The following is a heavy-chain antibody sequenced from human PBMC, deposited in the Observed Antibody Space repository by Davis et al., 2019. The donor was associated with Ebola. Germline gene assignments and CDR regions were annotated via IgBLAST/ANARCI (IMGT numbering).Heavy chain of an antibody. V-gene: IGHV3-30*03. CDR3: ARYQETNPDYYGMDV. D-gene: IGHD2-8*01. CDR1: GISFSNYG. J-gene: IGHJ6*04. CDR2: ISPDGSDK. Sequence: GESLKISCAASGISFSNYGMFWVRQAPGKVMEWVAVISPDGSDKNYADSVKGRFTISRDNSKNTLYLQMNSLRADDTAVYYCARYQETNPDYYGMDVWGKGTTVTVSS.